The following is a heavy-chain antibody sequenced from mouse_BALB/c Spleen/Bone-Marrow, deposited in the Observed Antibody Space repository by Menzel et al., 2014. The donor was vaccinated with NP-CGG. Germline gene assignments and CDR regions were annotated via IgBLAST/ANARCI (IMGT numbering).Heavy chain of an antibody. J-gene: IGHJ2*01. CDR1: GYTFTSYW. CDR3: ARYRGYGWYFDY. CDR2: IHPDSGNT. D-gene: IGHD1-2*01. V-gene: IGHV1S130*01. Sequence: QVQLQQSGSELVRPGASVKLSCKASGYTFTSYWMHWVKQRPGQGLEWIGEIHPDSGNTNYNEKFKGKATLTVDTSSSIAYVDLSSLTSEVSAVYYCARYRGYGWYFDYWGQGTTLTVSS.